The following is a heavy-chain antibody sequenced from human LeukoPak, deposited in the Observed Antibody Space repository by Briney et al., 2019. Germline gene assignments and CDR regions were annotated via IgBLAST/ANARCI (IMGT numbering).Heavy chain of an antibody. CDR3: ADQRGLDY. CDR2: ISSSSSYI. Sequence: GGSLRLSCAASGFTLSGYEMNCARQAPGKGLEWVSSISSSSSYISYCDSVKGRFTISRDNAKNSLYLQMNSLRAEDTAVYYCADQRGLDYWGPGTLVTVSS. J-gene: IGHJ4*02. D-gene: IGHD3-22*01. V-gene: IGHV3-21*01. CDR1: GFTLSGYE.